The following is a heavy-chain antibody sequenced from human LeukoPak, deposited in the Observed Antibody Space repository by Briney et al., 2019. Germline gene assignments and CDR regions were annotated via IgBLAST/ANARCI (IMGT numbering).Heavy chain of an antibody. CDR2: IRSKAYGGTT. CDR3: TRDLDVDTIFGVVIPVGY. Sequence: GALRLSCTASGFTFGDYAMSWFRQAPGKGLEWVGFIRSKAYGGTTEYAACVKGRFTISRDDSKSIAYLQMNSLKTEDTAVYYCTRDLDVDTIFGVVIPVGYWGQGTLVTVSS. CDR1: GFTFGDYA. D-gene: IGHD3-3*01. J-gene: IGHJ4*02. V-gene: IGHV3-49*03.